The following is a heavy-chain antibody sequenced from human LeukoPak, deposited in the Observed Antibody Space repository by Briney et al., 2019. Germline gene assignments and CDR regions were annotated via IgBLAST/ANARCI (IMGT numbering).Heavy chain of an antibody. J-gene: IGHJ4*02. CDR2: ISGTSSYT. CDR1: GFTFSDYY. V-gene: IGHV3-11*06. Sequence: WVSLRLSCAASGFTFSDYYMSWIRQAPGKGLEWVSHISGTSSYTTYADSVKGRFTISRDNAKNSLYLQMNSLRGEDTAVYYCARLGSIAAAGTPDYWGQGTLVTVSS. D-gene: IGHD6-13*01. CDR3: ARLGSIAAAGTPDY.